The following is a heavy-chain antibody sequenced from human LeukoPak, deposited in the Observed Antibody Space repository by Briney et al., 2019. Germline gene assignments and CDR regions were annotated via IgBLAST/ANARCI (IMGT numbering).Heavy chain of an antibody. CDR2: ISYDGSRM. CDR3: ARELGHYGLDS. J-gene: IGHJ4*02. CDR1: GEIFSGQA. D-gene: IGHD3-10*01. V-gene: IGHV3-30*04. Sequence: PGGSLRLSCEPSGEIFSGQAMHWVRQAPGKGLEWVALISYDGSRMYFAESVKGRFTISRDNSKSTLYLQMNSLRTEDTAVYYCARELGHYGLDSWGQGTLVTVSS.